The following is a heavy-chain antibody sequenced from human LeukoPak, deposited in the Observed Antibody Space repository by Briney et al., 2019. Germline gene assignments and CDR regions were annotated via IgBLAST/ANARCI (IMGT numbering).Heavy chain of an antibody. CDR2: IQYDGSNK. CDR1: GFTFSSYG. Sequence: PGGSLRLSCAASGFTFSSYGMHWVRQAPGKGLEWVAFIQYDGSNKYYADSVKGRFTISRDNSKNTLYLQMNSLRAEDTAVYYCAKDLGIDYFDYWGQGTLVTVSS. J-gene: IGHJ4*02. D-gene: IGHD2-15*01. V-gene: IGHV3-30*02. CDR3: AKDLGIDYFDY.